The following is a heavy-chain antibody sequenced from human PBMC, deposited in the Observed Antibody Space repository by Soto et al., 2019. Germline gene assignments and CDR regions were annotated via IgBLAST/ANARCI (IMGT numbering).Heavy chain of an antibody. V-gene: IGHV3-48*02. CDR1: GFTFSRYS. D-gene: IGHD5-12*01. Sequence: EVQLVESGGGLVQPGGSLRVSCAASGFTFSRYSMNWVRQAPGKGLEWLSYIDSSSKTIYYADSVKGRFIISRDKAKNLLYPQMNSLRDEDTAGYYCGRGGVATIFWEFCGQGTPVTVSS. J-gene: IGHJ4*02. CDR2: IDSSSKTI. CDR3: GRGGVATIFWEF.